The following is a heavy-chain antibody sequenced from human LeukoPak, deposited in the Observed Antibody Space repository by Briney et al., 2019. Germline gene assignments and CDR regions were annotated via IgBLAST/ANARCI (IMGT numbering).Heavy chain of an antibody. CDR2: INWNGGST. CDR1: GFTFDDFG. V-gene: IGHV3-20*04. CDR3: ARGTPYYDSSGYYDT. J-gene: IGHJ4*02. D-gene: IGHD3-22*01. Sequence: PGGSLRLSCAASGFTFDDFGMSWVRQAPGKGLEWVSGINWNGGSTGYADSVKGRFTISRDNAKNSLYLQMNSLRAEDTALYYCARGTPYYDSSGYYDTWGQGTLVTVSS.